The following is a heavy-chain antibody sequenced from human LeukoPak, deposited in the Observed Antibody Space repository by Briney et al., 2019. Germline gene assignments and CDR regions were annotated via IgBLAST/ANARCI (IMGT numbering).Heavy chain of an antibody. CDR1: GGSISSYY. D-gene: IGHD2-21*02. CDR2: IYYSGST. CDR3: AREGDTFDY. J-gene: IGHJ4*02. V-gene: IGHV4-59*01. Sequence: PSQTLSLTCTVSGGSISSYYWSWIRQPPGKGLEWIGYIYYSGSTNYNPSLKSRVTISVDTSKNQFSLKLSSVTAADTAVYYCAREGDTFDYWGQGTLVTVSS.